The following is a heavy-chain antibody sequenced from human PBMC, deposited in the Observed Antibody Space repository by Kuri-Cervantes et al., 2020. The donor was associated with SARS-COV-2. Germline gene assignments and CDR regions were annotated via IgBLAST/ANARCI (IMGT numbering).Heavy chain of an antibody. CDR3: VGHGSSSI. D-gene: IGHD6-13*01. J-gene: IGHJ4*02. CDR2: ISGIGGYT. Sequence: GGSLRLSCAASGFAFRGNAMSWVRQAPGKGLEWVSDISGIGGYTYYADFVKGRFTTSRDDSKNTLYVHMNNLRVDDTAVYYCVGHGSSSIWGQGTLVTVFS. V-gene: IGHV3-23*01. CDR1: GFAFRGNA.